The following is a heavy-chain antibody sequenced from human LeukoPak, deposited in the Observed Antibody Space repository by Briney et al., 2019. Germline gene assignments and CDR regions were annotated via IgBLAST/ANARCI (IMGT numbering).Heavy chain of an antibody. CDR2: ISSSSSYI. J-gene: IGHJ4*02. Sequence: GGSLRLSCAASGFTFSSYSMNWVRQAPGKGLEWVSSISSSSSYIYYADSVKGRFTISRDNAKNSLYLQMNSLRAEDTAVYYCARIEDDYGDYVFDYWGQGTLVTASS. CDR1: GFTFSSYS. CDR3: ARIEDDYGDYVFDY. V-gene: IGHV3-21*01. D-gene: IGHD4-17*01.